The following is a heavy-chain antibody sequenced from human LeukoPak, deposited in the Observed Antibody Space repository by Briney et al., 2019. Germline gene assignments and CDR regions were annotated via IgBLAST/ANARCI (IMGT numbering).Heavy chain of an antibody. CDR1: GFIFSSYW. CDR2: IRRDGDTR. J-gene: IGHJ4*02. D-gene: IGHD6-13*01. Sequence: GGSLRLSCAASGFIFSSYWMHWVRQAPGKGLEWVANIRRDGDTRYYVDSVKGRFTISRDNAMNSLYLQMNSLRAEDTAIYYCARSLPYGTTWYGRSDFWGQGTLVTVSS. V-gene: IGHV3-7*03. CDR3: ARSLPYGTTWYGRSDF.